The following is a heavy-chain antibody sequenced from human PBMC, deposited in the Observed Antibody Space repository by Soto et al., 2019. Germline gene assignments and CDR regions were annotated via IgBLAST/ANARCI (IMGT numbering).Heavy chain of an antibody. CDR3: ARDTGGSYDY. D-gene: IGHD3-16*01. Sequence: EVKLVESGGGLVQPGGSLRLSCAASGFSFSDYYMDWVRQVPGKGLEWVGRSRNKANSYNPEYAPSVKDRFSISRDNAKDSMYLQRGSLKTEDTAVYYCARDTGGSYDYWGQGALVTVSS. CDR1: GFSFSDYY. V-gene: IGHV3-72*01. CDR2: SRNKANSYNP. J-gene: IGHJ4*02.